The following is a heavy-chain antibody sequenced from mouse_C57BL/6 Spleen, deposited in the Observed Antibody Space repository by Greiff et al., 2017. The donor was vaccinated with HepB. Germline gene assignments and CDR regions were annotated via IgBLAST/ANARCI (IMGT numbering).Heavy chain of an antibody. CDR1: GYTFTEYT. J-gene: IGHJ3*01. CDR3: ARRVFGCDGSGFAY. Sequence: VQLQQSGAELVKPGASVKLSCKASGYTFTEYTIHWVKQRPGQGLEWIGWFYPGSGSTKYNEKFKGKATLTADKSSSTAYMELRSLTSEDSAAYFWARRVFGCDGSGFAYWGQGTLVTVSA. CDR2: FYPGSGST. V-gene: IGHV1-62-2*01.